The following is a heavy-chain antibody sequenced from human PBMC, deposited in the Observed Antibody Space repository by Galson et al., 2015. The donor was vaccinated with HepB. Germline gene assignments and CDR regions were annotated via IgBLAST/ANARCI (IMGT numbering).Heavy chain of an antibody. CDR1: GFTFSNSW. Sequence: SLRLSCAASGFTFSNSWMSWVRQAPGMGLEWVANIKQDGSEKYYMDSVKGRFTVSRDNAKNSLYLQMNSLRAEDTALYYCARVDGNWGQGTLVTVSS. J-gene: IGHJ4*02. CDR2: IKQDGSEK. V-gene: IGHV3-7*01. CDR3: ARVDGN. D-gene: IGHD5-24*01.